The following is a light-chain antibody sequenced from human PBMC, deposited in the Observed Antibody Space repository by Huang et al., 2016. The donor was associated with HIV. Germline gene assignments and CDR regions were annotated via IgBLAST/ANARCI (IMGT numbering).Light chain of an antibody. CDR3: QQSYNTPRT. V-gene: IGKV1-39*01. Sequence: DIQMTQSPSSLSASVGDSVTITCRASHTISNFLNWYQQKPGQAPQVLIAAASSSQSWVPSRFSGSGSGTDFTLTITNLQPEDFATYYCQQSYNTPRTFGQGTRLEI. CDR1: HTISNF. J-gene: IGKJ1*01. CDR2: AAS.